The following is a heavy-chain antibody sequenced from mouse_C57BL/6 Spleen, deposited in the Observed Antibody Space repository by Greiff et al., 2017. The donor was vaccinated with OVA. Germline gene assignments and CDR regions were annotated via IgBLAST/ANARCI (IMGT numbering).Heavy chain of an antibody. Sequence: QVQLQQSGPELVKPGASVKISCKASGYAFSSSWMNWVKQRPGKGLEWIGRIYPGDGDTNYNGKFKGKATLTADKSSSTAYMQLSSLTSEDSAVYFCAIGHSNYEGYYFDYWGQGTTLTVSS. CDR2: IYPGDGDT. V-gene: IGHV1-82*01. J-gene: IGHJ2*01. CDR1: GYAFSSSW. CDR3: AIGHSNYEGYYFDY. D-gene: IGHD2-5*01.